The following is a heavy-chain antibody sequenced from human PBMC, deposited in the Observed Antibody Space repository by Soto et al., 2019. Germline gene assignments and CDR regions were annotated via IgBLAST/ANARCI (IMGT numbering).Heavy chain of an antibody. D-gene: IGHD3-10*01. V-gene: IGHV3-23*01. CDR2: ISGSGGST. J-gene: IGHJ4*02. CDR3: AKDPMIAGYGSGSSDDY. Sequence: GGSLRLSCAASGFTFSSYAMSWVRQAPGKGLEWVSAISGSGGSTYYADSVKGRFTISRDNSKNTLYLQMNSLRAEDTAVYYCAKDPMIAGYGSGSSDDYWGQGTLVTVSS. CDR1: GFTFSSYA.